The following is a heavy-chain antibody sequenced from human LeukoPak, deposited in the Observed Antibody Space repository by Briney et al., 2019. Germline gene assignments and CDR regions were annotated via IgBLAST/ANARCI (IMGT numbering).Heavy chain of an antibody. Sequence: SETLSLTCTVSGGSISSSSYYWGWIRQPPGKGLEWIGSIYYSGSTYYNPFLKSRVTISVDTSKNQFSLKLSSVTAADTAVYYCARMDYYGSGSPVYWGQGTLVTVSS. V-gene: IGHV4-39*07. CDR3: ARMDYYGSGSPVY. D-gene: IGHD3-10*01. J-gene: IGHJ4*02. CDR1: GGSISSSSYY. CDR2: IYYSGST.